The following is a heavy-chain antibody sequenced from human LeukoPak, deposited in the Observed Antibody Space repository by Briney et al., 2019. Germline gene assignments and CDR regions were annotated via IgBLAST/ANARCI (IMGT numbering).Heavy chain of an antibody. J-gene: IGHJ6*02. Sequence: KSSVTLSLTCTVSGGSVSSSTYYWGWIRQPPGKGLEWIGSVYYTGSTYYNPSLESRVTMSADTSTNHFSLKLSSVTAADTAVYYCARFSNSSSHYGMDVWGQGTTVTVSS. D-gene: IGHD3-22*01. V-gene: IGHV4-39*02. CDR1: GGSVSSSTYY. CDR3: ARFSNSSSHYGMDV. CDR2: VYYTGST.